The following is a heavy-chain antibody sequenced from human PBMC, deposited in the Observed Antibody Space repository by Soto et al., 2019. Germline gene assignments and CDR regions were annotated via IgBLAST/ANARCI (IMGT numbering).Heavy chain of an antibody. J-gene: IGHJ4*02. D-gene: IGHD3-3*01. CDR3: ARVQRITIFGVVISYYFDY. V-gene: IGHV4-38-2*01. Sequence: SETLSLTCAFSGYSIISGYYCGWIRQPPGKGLEWIGSIYHSGSTYYNPSLKSRVTISVDTSKNQFSLKLSSVTAADTAVYYCARVQRITIFGVVISYYFDYWGQGTLVTVSS. CDR2: IYHSGST. CDR1: GYSIISGYY.